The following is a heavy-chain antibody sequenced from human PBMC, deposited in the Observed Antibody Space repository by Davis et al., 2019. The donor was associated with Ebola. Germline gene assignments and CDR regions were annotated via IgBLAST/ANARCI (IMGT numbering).Heavy chain of an antibody. CDR3: ARYYYGSGSYPMDV. CDR1: GFTVSSNY. J-gene: IGHJ6*02. V-gene: IGHV3-53*04. CDR2: IYSGGST. Sequence: PGGSLRLSCAASGFTVSSNYMSWVRQAPGKGLEWVSVIYSGGSTYYADSVKGRFTISRHNSKNTLYLQMNSLRAEDTAVYYCARYYYGSGSYPMDVWGQGTTVTVSS. D-gene: IGHD3-10*01.